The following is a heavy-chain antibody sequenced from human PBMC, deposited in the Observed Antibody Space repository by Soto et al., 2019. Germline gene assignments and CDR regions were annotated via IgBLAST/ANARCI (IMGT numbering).Heavy chain of an antibody. V-gene: IGHV3-30-3*01. CDR1: GFTFSSYA. Sequence: GGSLRLSCAASGFTFSSYAMHWVRQATGKGLEWVAVISYDGSNKYYADSVKGRFTISRDNSKNTLYLQMNSLRAEDTAVYYCAREPTDQWLRLFYFDYWGQGTLVTVSS. J-gene: IGHJ4*02. CDR3: AREPTDQWLRLFYFDY. D-gene: IGHD5-12*01. CDR2: ISYDGSNK.